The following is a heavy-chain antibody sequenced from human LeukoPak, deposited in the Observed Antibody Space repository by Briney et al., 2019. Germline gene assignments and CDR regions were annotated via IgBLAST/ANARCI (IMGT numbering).Heavy chain of an antibody. CDR2: ISGSGGST. Sequence: GGSLRLSCAATGFTFSSYAMSWVRQAPGKGLEWVSAISGSGGSTYYADSVKGRFTISRDNSKNTLYLQMNSLRAEDTAVYYCAKDRNRWLGKIGDYWGQGTLVTVSS. J-gene: IGHJ4*02. D-gene: IGHD4-23*01. CDR3: AKDRNRWLGKIGDY. CDR1: GFTFSSYA. V-gene: IGHV3-23*01.